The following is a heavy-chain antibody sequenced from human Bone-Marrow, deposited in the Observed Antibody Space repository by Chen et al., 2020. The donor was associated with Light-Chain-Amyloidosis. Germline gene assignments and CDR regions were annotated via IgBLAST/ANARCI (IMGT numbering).Heavy chain of an antibody. CDR3: ARRRDGYNFDY. CDR1: GYTFPNYW. D-gene: IGHD5-12*01. J-gene: IGHJ4*02. V-gene: IGHV5-51*01. Sequence: EVQLEQSGPEVKKPGESLKISCKGSGYTFPNYWIGWVRQMPGKGLEWMGVIYPDDSDARYIPSFDGQVTISADKSITTAYLQWRSLKASDTAMYYCARRRDGYNFDYWGQGTLVTVSS. CDR2: IYPDDSDA.